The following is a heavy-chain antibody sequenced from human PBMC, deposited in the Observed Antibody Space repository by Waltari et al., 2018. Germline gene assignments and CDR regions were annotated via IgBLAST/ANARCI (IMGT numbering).Heavy chain of an antibody. CDR2: ISSDGRNK. D-gene: IGHD4-17*01. V-gene: IGHV3-30*01. J-gene: IGHJ4*02. CDR3: ARGDYGDYD. CDR1: GFTFSSPA. Sequence: QVQLVESGGGVVQPGRSLRLSCAASGFTFSSPAMHWVRQAPGKGLEWVAVISSDGRNKYYVDSVKGRFTISRDNSKNTLYLQMNSLRAEDKAVYYCARGDYGDYDWGQGTLVTVSS.